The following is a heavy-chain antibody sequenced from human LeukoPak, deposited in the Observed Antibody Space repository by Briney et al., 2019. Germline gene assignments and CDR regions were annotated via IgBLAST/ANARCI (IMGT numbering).Heavy chain of an antibody. V-gene: IGHV1-69*04. Sequence: GASVIFSCKASGGTFSSYAISWVRRAPGQGLEWMGRIIPILAIANYAQNFQGRVTMTADKSTNTAYMELSSLRSEDTAVYYCATTVTPGHSDYWGQGAVVSASS. J-gene: IGHJ4*02. CDR3: ATTVTPGHSDY. CDR1: GGTFSSYA. CDR2: IIPILAIA. D-gene: IGHD4-11*01.